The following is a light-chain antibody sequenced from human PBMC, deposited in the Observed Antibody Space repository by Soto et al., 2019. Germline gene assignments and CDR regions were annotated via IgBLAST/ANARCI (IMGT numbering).Light chain of an antibody. CDR2: GNN. J-gene: IGLJ2*01. Sequence: QSVLTQPSSVSGTPGQRVSISCTGTSSNLGAGYDVHWYQQLPGAAPRLLIFGNNVRPSGVPDRFSGSKSGTSASLAITGLQAEDEAIYHCQSYDGSLATSIFGAGTQLTVL. V-gene: IGLV1-40*01. CDR1: SSNLGAGYD. CDR3: QSYDGSLATSI.